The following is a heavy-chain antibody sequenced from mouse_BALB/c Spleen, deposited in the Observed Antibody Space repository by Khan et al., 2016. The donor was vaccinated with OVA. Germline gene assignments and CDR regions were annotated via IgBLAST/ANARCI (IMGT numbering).Heavy chain of an antibody. CDR3: VRSGAYYRYDGYFDV. V-gene: IGHV1-4*01. Sequence: QVQLQQSGAELARPGASVKMSCKASGYTFTSYTMHWVKQRPGQGLEWIGYINPSNGYTNYNQTFKDKATLTADKSSSTAYMQLSSLTSEDSAVYYCVRSGAYYRYDGYFDVWGAGTTVTVSS. D-gene: IGHD2-14*01. CDR2: INPSNGYT. J-gene: IGHJ1*01. CDR1: GYTFTSYT.